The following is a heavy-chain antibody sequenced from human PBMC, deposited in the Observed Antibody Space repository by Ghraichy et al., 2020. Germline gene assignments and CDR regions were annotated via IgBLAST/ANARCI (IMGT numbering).Heavy chain of an antibody. CDR2: IYYSGST. CDR3: AREYWELGSYFDY. D-gene: IGHD2-8*02. V-gene: IGHV4-61*01. Sequence: SETLSLTCTVSGGSVSSGHYYWSWIRQPPGKGLEWIGYIYYSGSTNYNPSLKSRVTISVDTSKNQFSLKLSSVTAADTAVYYCAREYWELGSYFDYWGQGTLVTVSS. CDR1: GGSVSSGHYY. J-gene: IGHJ4*02.